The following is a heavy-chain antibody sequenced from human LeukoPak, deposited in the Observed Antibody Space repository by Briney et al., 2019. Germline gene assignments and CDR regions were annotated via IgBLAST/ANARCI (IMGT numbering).Heavy chain of an antibody. V-gene: IGHV3-7*03. CDR1: AFIFSGHW. CDR3: AKDIRGGIAVAGSDY. CDR2: IKEDGSER. D-gene: IGHD6-19*01. J-gene: IGHJ4*02. Sequence: GGSLRLSCEGSAFIFSGHWMNWVRQTPGKGLEWVASIKEDGSERQYVDSVKGRFSISRDNAKNSLYLQMNSLRAEDTALYYCAKDIRGGIAVAGSDYWGQGTLVTVSS.